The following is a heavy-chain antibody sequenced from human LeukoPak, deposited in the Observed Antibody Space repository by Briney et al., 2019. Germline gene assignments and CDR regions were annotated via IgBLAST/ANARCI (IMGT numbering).Heavy chain of an antibody. V-gene: IGHV4-34*01. D-gene: IGHD5-12*01. CDR1: GGSSSGCY. CDR2: INHSGST. J-gene: IGHJ4*02. CDR3: ARVAGGYNGYDYPGGDY. Sequence: SETLSLTCAVYGGSSSGCYWRWVRQPPGKGLEWIGEINHSGSTNYNPSLKSRVTISVDTSKNQFSLKLSSVTAADTAVYYCARVAGGYNGYDYPGGDYWGQGTLVTVSS.